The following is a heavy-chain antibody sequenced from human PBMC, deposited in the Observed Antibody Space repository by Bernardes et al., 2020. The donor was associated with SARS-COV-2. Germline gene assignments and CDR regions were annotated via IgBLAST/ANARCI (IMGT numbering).Heavy chain of an antibody. D-gene: IGHD2-8*01. J-gene: IGHJ2*01. V-gene: IGHV3-7*01. CDR3: ARGCTNDVCYSWFFDL. CDR2: INKDGREQ. Sequence: GGSLRLSCAASGFTASSHWMSWVRQAPGKGLEWVASINKDGREQRYVDSVKGRFTISTDNAQNSLYLQMSSLRDEDTAVYYCARGCTNDVCYSWFFDLWGRGTLVTVSS. CDR1: GFTASSHW.